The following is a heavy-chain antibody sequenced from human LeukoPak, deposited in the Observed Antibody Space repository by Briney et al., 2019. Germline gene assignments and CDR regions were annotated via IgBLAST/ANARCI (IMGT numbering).Heavy chain of an antibody. J-gene: IGHJ6*03. CDR1: GFTFSSYE. V-gene: IGHV3-48*03. Sequence: GGSLRLSCAASGFTFSSYEMNWVRQAPGKGLEWVSYISSSGSTIYYADSVKGRFTISRDNAENSVYPQMSGLTAEDTGLYYCARDATTAVGWVYMDVWGKGTTVTISS. D-gene: IGHD6-13*01. CDR2: ISSSGSTI. CDR3: ARDATTAVGWVYMDV.